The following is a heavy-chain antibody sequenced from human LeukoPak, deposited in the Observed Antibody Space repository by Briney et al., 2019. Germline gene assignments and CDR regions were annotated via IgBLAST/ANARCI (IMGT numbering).Heavy chain of an antibody. V-gene: IGHV3-33*01. CDR1: GLTFSSYG. CDR2: IWYDRSNK. D-gene: IGHD6-13*01. Sequence: GGSLRLSCAASGLTFSSYGMHWVRQAPGKGLEWVAVIWYDRSNKYYADSLKGRFTISRDNSKNTLYLQMNSLRAEDTAVYYCARGAAAGAYNWFDPWGEGTLVTVSS. J-gene: IGHJ5*02. CDR3: ARGAAAGAYNWFDP.